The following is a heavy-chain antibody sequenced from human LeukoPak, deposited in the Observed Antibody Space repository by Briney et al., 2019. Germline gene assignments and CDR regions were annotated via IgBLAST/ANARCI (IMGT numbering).Heavy chain of an antibody. V-gene: IGHV4-34*01. CDR3: ARGRIAAAGLDY. J-gene: IGHJ4*02. Sequence: SETLSLTCAVYGGSFSGYYWSWIRQPPGKGLEWIGEINHSGSTNYNPSLKSRVTISVDTSKNQFSLKPSSVTAADTAVYYCARGRIAAAGLDYWGQGTLVTVSS. CDR2: INHSGST. CDR1: GGSFSGYY. D-gene: IGHD6-13*01.